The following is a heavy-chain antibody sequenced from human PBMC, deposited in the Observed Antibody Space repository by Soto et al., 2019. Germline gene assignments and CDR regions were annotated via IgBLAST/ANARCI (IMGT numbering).Heavy chain of an antibody. V-gene: IGHV4-59*01. CDR1: GGSISSYY. D-gene: IGHD3-16*01. CDR3: ARAPPLDYVWDY. CDR2: IYYSGST. J-gene: IGHJ4*02. Sequence: PSETLSLTCTVSGGSISSYYWSWIRQPPGKGLEWIGYIYYSGSTNYNPSLKSRVTISVDTSKNQFSLKLSSVTAADTAVYYCARAPPLDYVWDYWGQGTLVTVS.